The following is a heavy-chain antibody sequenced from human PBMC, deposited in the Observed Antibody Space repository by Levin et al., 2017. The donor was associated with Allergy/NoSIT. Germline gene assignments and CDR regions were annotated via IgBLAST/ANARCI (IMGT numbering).Heavy chain of an antibody. J-gene: IGHJ4*02. D-gene: IGHD3-3*01. Sequence: PGGSLRLSCAASGFTFSNYAMSWVRQAPGKGLEWVSGISGSGGSTYYADSVKGRFTISRDNSKNTLYLRMHSLRAEDTAVYYCAKDNTYYDFWSNYFDYWGQGTLVTVSS. CDR1: GFTFSNYA. CDR3: AKDNTYYDFWSNYFDY. CDR2: ISGSGGST. V-gene: IGHV3-23*01.